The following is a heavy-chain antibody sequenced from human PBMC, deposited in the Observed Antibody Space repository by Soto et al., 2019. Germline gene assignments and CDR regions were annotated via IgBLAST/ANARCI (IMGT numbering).Heavy chain of an antibody. CDR2: INHSGST. D-gene: IGHD3-22*01. CDR3: KWLSRNYSYMDV. CDR1: GGSFSGYY. V-gene: IGHV4-34*01. J-gene: IGHJ6*03. Sequence: QVQLQQWGAGLLKPSETLSLTCAVYGGSFSGYYRSWIRQPPGKGLEWIGEINHSGSTNYNPSLKSRVTISVDTSKNQFSMKLSSVTAAATAVYYCKWLSRNYSYMDVWGKGTTVTVSS.